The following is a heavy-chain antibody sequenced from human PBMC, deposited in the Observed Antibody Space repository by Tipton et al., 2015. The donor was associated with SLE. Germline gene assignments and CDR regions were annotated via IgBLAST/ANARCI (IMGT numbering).Heavy chain of an antibody. V-gene: IGHV4-39*01. CDR1: GLSIHNFSSY. D-gene: IGHD3-3*01. CDR3: ARRMVLAGYDFWTGYSSRPDGYYMDV. CDR2: IFYDGST. Sequence: TLSLTCTVSGLSIHNFSSYWGWIRQPPGKGLEWIASIFYDGSTHYNPSLKSRLTISGGTSKDQFSLKLRSVTAADTAVYYCARRMVLAGYDFWTGYSSRPDGYYMDVWGKGTSVTVSS. J-gene: IGHJ6*03.